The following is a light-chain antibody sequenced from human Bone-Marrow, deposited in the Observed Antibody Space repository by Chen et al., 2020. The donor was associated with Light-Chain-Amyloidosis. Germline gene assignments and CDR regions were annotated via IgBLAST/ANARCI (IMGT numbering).Light chain of an antibody. CDR2: DAS. Sequence: EIVLTQSPATLSLSPGERATLSCRASQSVSSYLAWFQQKPGQAPRLLIYDASNRATGIPGRFSGSGSGSDFTLTICSLEPEDFAVYYCQQSSNWRVTFGGGTKVEIK. J-gene: IGKJ4*01. V-gene: IGKV3-11*01. CDR1: QSVSSY. CDR3: QQSSNWRVT.